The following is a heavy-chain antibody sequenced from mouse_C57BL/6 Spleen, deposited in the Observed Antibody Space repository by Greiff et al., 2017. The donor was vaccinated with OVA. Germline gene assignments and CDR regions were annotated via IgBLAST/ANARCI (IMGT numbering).Heavy chain of an antibody. V-gene: IGHV1-64*01. CDR2: IHPNSGST. CDR1: GYTFTSYW. Sequence: QVQLQQPGAELVKSGASVKLSCKASGYTFTSYWMHWVKQRPGQGLEWIGMIHPNSGSTNYNEKFKSKATLTVDKSSSTAYMQLSSLTSEDSAVYYCARSGYYYGSSYYAMDYWGQGTSVTVSS. D-gene: IGHD1-1*01. J-gene: IGHJ4*01. CDR3: ARSGYYYGSSYYAMDY.